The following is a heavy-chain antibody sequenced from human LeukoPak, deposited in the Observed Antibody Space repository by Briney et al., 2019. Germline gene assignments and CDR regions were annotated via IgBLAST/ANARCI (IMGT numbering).Heavy chain of an antibody. CDR1: GFTFSSYA. Sequence: GGSLRLSCAASGFTFSSYAMHWVRQASGKGLEWVGRIRSKANSYATAYAASVKGRFTISRDDSKNTAYLQMNSLKTEDTAVYYCTSQLVAGSDYVSYWGQGTLVTVSS. V-gene: IGHV3-73*01. CDR3: TSQLVAGSDYVSY. CDR2: IRSKANSYAT. D-gene: IGHD4-17*01. J-gene: IGHJ4*02.